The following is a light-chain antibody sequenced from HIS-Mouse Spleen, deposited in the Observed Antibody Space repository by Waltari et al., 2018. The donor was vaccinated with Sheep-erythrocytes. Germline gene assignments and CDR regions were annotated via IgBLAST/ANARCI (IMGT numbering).Light chain of an antibody. CDR1: SSDVGGYNY. V-gene: IGLV2-14*01. J-gene: IGLJ1*01. CDR2: EVS. CDR3: CSYAGSYNHV. Sequence: QSALTQPASVSGSPGQSITISCTGTSSDVGGYNYVSWYQQHPGKAPKLMIYEVSNRPSGVANLFSGSKSDNTASLTISGLQAEDEADYYCCSYAGSYNHVFATGTKVTVL.